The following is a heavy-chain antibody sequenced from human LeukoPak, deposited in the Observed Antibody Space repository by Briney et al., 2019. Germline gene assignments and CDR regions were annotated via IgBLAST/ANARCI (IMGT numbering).Heavy chain of an antibody. J-gene: IGHJ4*02. CDR3: ARAYGSGSYYVSIDY. V-gene: IGHV4-61*02. CDR1: GVSISSGSYY. Sequence: SETLSLTCTVSGVSISSGSYYWSWIRQPAGKGLEWVGRIYTSGITNYNPSLKSRVTISVDTSKNQFSLKLSSVTAADTAVYYCARAYGSGSYYVSIDYWGQGTLVTVSS. D-gene: IGHD3-10*01. CDR2: IYTSGIT.